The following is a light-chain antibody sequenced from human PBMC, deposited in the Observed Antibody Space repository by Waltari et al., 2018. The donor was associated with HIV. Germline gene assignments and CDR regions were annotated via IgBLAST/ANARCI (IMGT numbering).Light chain of an antibody. Sequence: QSALTQPRSVSGSPGPSVTISCTGTSSDCGGYHYVSWYQQYPGKAPKLIIYDVSKGPSGVPDRFSGSKSGNTASLTISGLQAEDEADYYCSSFAGSNSYVFGTGTRVTVL. CDR1: SSDCGGYHY. CDR3: SSFAGSNSYV. V-gene: IGLV2-11*01. J-gene: IGLJ1*01. CDR2: DVS.